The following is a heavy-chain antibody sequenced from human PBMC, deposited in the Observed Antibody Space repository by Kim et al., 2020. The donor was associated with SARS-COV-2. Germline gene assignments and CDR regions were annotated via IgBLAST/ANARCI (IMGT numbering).Heavy chain of an antibody. CDR3: VKDLGRRYYYGSGSYYWQVGY. D-gene: IGHD3-10*01. J-gene: IGHJ4*02. Sequence: GGSLRLSCSASGFTFSSYAMHWVRQAPGKGLEYVSAISSNGGSTYYADSVKGRFTISRDNSKNTLYLQMSSLRAEDTAVYYCVKDLGRRYYYGSGSYYWQVGYWGQGTLVTVSS. V-gene: IGHV3-64D*09. CDR1: GFTFSSYA. CDR2: ISSNGGST.